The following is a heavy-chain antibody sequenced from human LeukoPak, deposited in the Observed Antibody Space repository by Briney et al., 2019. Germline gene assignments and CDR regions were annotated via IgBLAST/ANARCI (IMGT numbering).Heavy chain of an antibody. CDR1: GFTFSSYS. J-gene: IGHJ6*03. CDR3: ARKYMAAAGTRAFRYYYYMDV. D-gene: IGHD6-13*01. Sequence: GGSLRLSCAASGFTFSSYSMNWVRQAPGKGLEWVSSISTSSIYIYYTDSVKGRFTISRDNAKNSLYLQMNSLRAEDTAVYYCARKYMAAAGTRAFRYYYYMDVWGKGTTATVSS. CDR2: ISTSSIYI. V-gene: IGHV3-21*01.